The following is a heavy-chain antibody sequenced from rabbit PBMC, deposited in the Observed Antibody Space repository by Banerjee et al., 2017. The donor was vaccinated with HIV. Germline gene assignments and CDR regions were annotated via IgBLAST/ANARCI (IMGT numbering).Heavy chain of an antibody. CDR3: VREVAAKFSL. V-gene: IGHV1S45*01. CDR2: IDPVFGIT. Sequence: QEQLVESGGGLVKPEGSLTLTCTASGFSFSSSYWICWVRQAPGKGLEWIGYIDPVFGITYYANWVNGRFTISSHNAQNTLFLQLNSLTAADTATYFCVREVAAKFSLWGPGTLVTVS. CDR1: GFSFSSSYW. J-gene: IGHJ4*01. D-gene: IGHD4-1*01.